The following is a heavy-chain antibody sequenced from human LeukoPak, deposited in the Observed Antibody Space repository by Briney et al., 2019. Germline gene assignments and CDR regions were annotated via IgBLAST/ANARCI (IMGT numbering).Heavy chain of an antibody. CDR1: GYTFTSYG. V-gene: IGHV1-18*01. D-gene: IGHD3-9*01. CDR2: ISAYNGNT. J-gene: IGHJ3*02. CDR3: ARDYPLRFFTTDLTYYDILTGYPLRAFDI. Sequence: ASVKVSCKASGYTFTSYGISWVRQAPGQGLEWMGWISAYNGNTNYAQKLQDRVTMTTDTSTTTTYMELRSLRSDDTAVYYCARDYPLRFFTTDLTYYDILTGYPLRAFDIWGQRTMVTVSS.